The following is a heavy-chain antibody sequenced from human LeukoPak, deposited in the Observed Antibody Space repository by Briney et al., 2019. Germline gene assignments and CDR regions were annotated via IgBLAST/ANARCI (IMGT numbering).Heavy chain of an antibody. CDR3: ASTSGSYSAKILEVDY. J-gene: IGHJ4*02. Sequence: ASVKASCKVSGYTLTELSMHWVRQAPGKGLEWMGGFDPEDGETIYAQKLQGRVTMTTDTSTSTAYMELRSLRSDDTAVYYCASTSGSYSAKILEVDYWGQGTLVTVSS. V-gene: IGHV1-24*01. CDR2: FDPEDGET. CDR1: GYTLTELS. D-gene: IGHD3-10*01.